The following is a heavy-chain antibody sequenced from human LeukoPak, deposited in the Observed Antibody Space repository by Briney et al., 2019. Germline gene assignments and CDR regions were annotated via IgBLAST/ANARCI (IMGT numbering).Heavy chain of an antibody. D-gene: IGHD6-19*01. CDR3: ARGGVAGRLPQRKPEDY. Sequence: SVKVSCKASGGTFSSYAISWVRQAPGQGLEWMGGIIPIFGTAKYAQKFQGRVTITADESTSTAYMELRSLRSDDTAVYYCARGGVAGRLPQRKPEDYWGQGTLVTVSS. J-gene: IGHJ4*02. CDR1: GGTFSSYA. V-gene: IGHV1-69*01. CDR2: IIPIFGTA.